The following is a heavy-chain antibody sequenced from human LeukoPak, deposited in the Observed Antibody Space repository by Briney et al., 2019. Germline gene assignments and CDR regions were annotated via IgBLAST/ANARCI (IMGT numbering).Heavy chain of an antibody. D-gene: IGHD6-19*01. Sequence: PGGSLRLSCAASGFTFSSYWMSWVRQAPGKGLEWVANIKQDGSEKYYVDSVKGRFTISRDNAKNSLYLQMNSLRAEDTAVYYCARGEKQWLVRAPHFDYWGQGILVTVSS. J-gene: IGHJ4*02. CDR2: IKQDGSEK. CDR1: GFTFSSYW. CDR3: ARGEKQWLVRAPHFDY. V-gene: IGHV3-7*01.